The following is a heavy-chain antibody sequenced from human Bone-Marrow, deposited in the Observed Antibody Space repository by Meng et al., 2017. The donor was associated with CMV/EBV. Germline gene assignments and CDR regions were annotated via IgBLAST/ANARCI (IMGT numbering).Heavy chain of an antibody. Sequence: GESLKISCAASGFTFSSYGMHWVRQAPGKGLEWVAFIRYDGSNKYYADSVKGRFTISRDNSKNTLYLQMNSLRAEDTAVYYYAKSLDSKQLDNYGKDVWGQGTTVTVTS. J-gene: IGHJ6*02. V-gene: IGHV3-30*02. D-gene: IGHD4-11*01. CDR2: IRYDGSNK. CDR3: AKSLDSKQLDNYGKDV. CDR1: GFTFSSYG.